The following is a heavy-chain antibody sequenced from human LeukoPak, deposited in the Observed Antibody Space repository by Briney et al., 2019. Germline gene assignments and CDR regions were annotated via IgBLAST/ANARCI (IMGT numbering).Heavy chain of an antibody. D-gene: IGHD7-27*01. Sequence: GGSLRLSXAASGFIFGDYAMHWVSQAPGKGLEWVCLISGGGGSTYYADAVKRRFTISRDNSKNYLYLQMNSLRTEDTALDSCAKNIGTGDYYWGQGTLVTVSS. CDR3: AKNIGTGDYY. CDR1: GFIFGDYA. V-gene: IGHV3-43*02. CDR2: ISGGGGST. J-gene: IGHJ4*02.